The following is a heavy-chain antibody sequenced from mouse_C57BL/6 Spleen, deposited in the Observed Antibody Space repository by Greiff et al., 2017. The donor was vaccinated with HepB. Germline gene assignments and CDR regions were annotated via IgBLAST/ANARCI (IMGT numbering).Heavy chain of an antibody. CDR2: INPSSGYT. CDR3: ARGDYYGSLRGFAY. J-gene: IGHJ3*01. CDR1: GYTFTSYW. V-gene: IGHV1-7*01. Sequence: VQLQQSGAELAKPGASVKLSCKASGYTFTSYWMHWVKQRPGQGLEWIGYINPSSGYTKYNQKFKDKATWTADKSSSTAYMQLSSLTYEDSAVYYCARGDYYGSLRGFAYWGQGTLVTVSA. D-gene: IGHD1-1*01.